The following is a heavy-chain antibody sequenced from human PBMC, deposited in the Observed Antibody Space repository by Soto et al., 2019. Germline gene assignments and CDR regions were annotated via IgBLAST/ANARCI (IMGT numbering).Heavy chain of an antibody. V-gene: IGHV3-30*03. CDR1: GFKFSIFG. Sequence: QVRLVESGGGGFQPGKSLRLSCAGHGFKFSIFGLHWVRQAPGKGLEWLTVISYDGGIVYYASCVKGRFTISRDSSRDTLSLHMHSLRPDDTAVYYCAAFAGAHSATGTTSFWGQGTLVTVSS. D-gene: IGHD1-1*01. CDR3: AAFAGAHSATGTTSF. CDR2: ISYDGGIV. J-gene: IGHJ1*01.